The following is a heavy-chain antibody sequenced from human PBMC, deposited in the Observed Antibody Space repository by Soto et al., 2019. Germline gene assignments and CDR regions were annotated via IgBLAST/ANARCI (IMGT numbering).Heavy chain of an antibody. J-gene: IGHJ5*02. V-gene: IGHV3-21*01. D-gene: IGHD4-17*01. CDR2: ISSSSSSYI. CDR1: GFTVSSKY. CDR3: ARDLMTPGP. Sequence: GGSLRLSCAASGFTVSSKYMTWVRQAPGKGLEWVSSISSSSSSYIYYADSVEGRFTISRDNAKNSLYLQMNSLRAEDTAVYYCARDLMTPGPWGQGTLVTVSS.